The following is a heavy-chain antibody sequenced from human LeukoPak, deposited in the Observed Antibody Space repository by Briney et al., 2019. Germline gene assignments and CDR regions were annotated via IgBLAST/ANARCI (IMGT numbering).Heavy chain of an antibody. CDR1: GFTVSSNY. J-gene: IGHJ6*02. Sequence: PGGSLRLSCAASGFTVSSNYMSWVRQAPGKGLEWVSVIYSGGSTYYADSVKGRFTISRDNSKNTLYLQMNSLRAEDTAVYYCALTTVTTGSYYYYYYGMDVWGQGTTVTVSS. D-gene: IGHD4-17*01. V-gene: IGHV3-66*01. CDR3: ALTTVTTGSYYYYYYGMDV. CDR2: IYSGGST.